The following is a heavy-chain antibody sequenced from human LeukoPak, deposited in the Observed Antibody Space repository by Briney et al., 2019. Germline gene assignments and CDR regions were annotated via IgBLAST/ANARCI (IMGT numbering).Heavy chain of an antibody. CDR3: ARLTKFLTTYYPTP. CDR1: GGSISGYY. CDR2: IFSSGST. Sequence: SQTLSLTCTVSGGSISGYYWSWIRQPPGKGLEWVGYIFSSGSTNYNPSLKSRVTISLDTSKSQFSLKLISVTASDTAVYYCARLTKFLTTYYPTPWGQGTLVTVSS. J-gene: IGHJ5*02. D-gene: IGHD2/OR15-2a*01. V-gene: IGHV4-59*08.